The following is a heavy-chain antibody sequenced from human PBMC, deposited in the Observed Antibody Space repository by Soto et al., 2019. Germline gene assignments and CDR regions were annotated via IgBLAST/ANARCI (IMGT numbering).Heavy chain of an antibody. D-gene: IGHD3-10*01. CDR1: GDTFNFYS. V-gene: IGHV1-69*02. CDR2: VNPILSLS. J-gene: IGHJ4*02. Sequence: QVQLVQSGAEVKRPGSSVKVSCKASGDTFNFYSINWVRQAPGLGLEWLGRVNPILSLSNYAQRFQGRVTMTPDKSTSTAYMILNSLKSEDTAIYYCATSYGSGYRAFDYWGQGALVTVSS. CDR3: ATSYGSGYRAFDY.